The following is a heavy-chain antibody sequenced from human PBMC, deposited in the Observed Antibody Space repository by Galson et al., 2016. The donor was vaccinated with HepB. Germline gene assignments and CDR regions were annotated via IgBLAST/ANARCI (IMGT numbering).Heavy chain of an antibody. CDR1: GYTFTSYY. D-gene: IGHD2-2*01. V-gene: IGHV1-46*03. CDR2: INPSGGST. J-gene: IGHJ4*02. CDR3: ARGLPLLNVAPAMDFDY. Sequence: SVKVSCKASGYTFTSYYMHWVRQAPGQGLEWMGIINPSGGSTSYAQKFQGRVTMTRDTSTSTLYMELSSLRSEDTAVYFCARGLPLLNVAPAMDFDYWGQGTLVTVSS.